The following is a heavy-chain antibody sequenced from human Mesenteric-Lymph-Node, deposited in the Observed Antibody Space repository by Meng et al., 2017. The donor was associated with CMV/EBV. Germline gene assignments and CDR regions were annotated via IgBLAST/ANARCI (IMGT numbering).Heavy chain of an antibody. Sequence: SVKVSCKAPGYIFTYRYLHWVRQAPGQALEWVGWITPFNGNTNYAQKLQDRVTITRDRSMDTVYMELSSLRSEDTAMYYCASYSLSSSQYYGMDVWGQGTTVTVSS. CDR1: GYIFTYRY. CDR2: ITPFNGNT. D-gene: IGHD2-2*01. CDR3: ASYSLSSSQYYGMDV. J-gene: IGHJ6*02. V-gene: IGHV1-45*02.